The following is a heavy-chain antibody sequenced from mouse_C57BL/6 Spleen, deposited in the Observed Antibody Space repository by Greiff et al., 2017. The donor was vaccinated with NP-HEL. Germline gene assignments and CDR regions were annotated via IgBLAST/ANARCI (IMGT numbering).Heavy chain of an antibody. D-gene: IGHD1-1*01. V-gene: IGHV1-52*01. J-gene: IGHJ2*01. Sequence: QVQLQQPGAELVRPGSSVKLSCKASGYTFTSYWMHWVKQRPIQGLEWIGNIDPSDSETHYNQKFKDKATLTVDKSSSTAYMQLSSLTSEDSAVYYCARRDYYGSSGGYYFDYWGQGTTLTVSS. CDR3: ARRDYYGSSGGYYFDY. CDR2: IDPSDSET. CDR1: GYTFTSYW.